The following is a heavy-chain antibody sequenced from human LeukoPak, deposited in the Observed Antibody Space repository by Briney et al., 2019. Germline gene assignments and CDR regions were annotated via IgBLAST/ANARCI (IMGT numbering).Heavy chain of an antibody. V-gene: IGHV3-23*01. CDR3: AKYGVDCSSTSCYPLYYMDV. J-gene: IGHJ6*03. CDR1: GFTFDSYA. Sequence: GGSLRLSCAASGFTFDSYAMTWFRQAPGKGLEWVLSISGVGGITNYADSVKGRFTISRDNSKYTLFLQMNSLRAEDTAVYYCAKYGVDCSSTSCYPLYYMDVWGKGTTVTVSS. D-gene: IGHD2-2*01. CDR2: ISGVGGIT.